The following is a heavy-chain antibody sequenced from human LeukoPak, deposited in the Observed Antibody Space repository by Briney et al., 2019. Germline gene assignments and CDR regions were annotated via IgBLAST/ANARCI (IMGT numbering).Heavy chain of an antibody. Sequence: GGSLRLSCAASGFTFSSYGMHWVRQAPGKGLEWVAFIRYDGSNKYYADSVKGRFTISRDNSKNTLYLQMNSLRAEDTAVYYCAKDSLGYCSSTSCYDLNYWGQGTLVTVSS. CDR3: AKDSLGYCSSTSCYDLNY. CDR2: IRYDGSNK. V-gene: IGHV3-30*02. J-gene: IGHJ4*02. D-gene: IGHD2-2*01. CDR1: GFTFSSYG.